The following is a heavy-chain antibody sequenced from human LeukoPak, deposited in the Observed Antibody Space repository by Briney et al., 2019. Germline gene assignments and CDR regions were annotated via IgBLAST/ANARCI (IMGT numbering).Heavy chain of an antibody. CDR1: GGTFTSYA. D-gene: IGHD4-11*01. J-gene: IGHJ4*02. CDR3: ARDRVTTGESFDY. V-gene: IGHV1-69*13. Sequence: ASVKVSSKASGGTFTSYAISWVRQAPGQGLEWRGGVDPSIGTANYAQKGRGRVTITEDESTSKAYMELRSLRSEDTAVYYCARDRVTTGESFDYWGQGTLVTVSS. CDR2: VDPSIGTA.